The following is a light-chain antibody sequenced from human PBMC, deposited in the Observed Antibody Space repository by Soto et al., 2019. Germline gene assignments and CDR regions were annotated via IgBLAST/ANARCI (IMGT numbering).Light chain of an antibody. CDR1: QSISSSY. Sequence: EIVLTQSPGTLSLSPGERATLPCRASQSISSSYLAWYQQRPGLAPRLLIYGASTRTAGIPDRFTGSGSGTDFTLTISRLEPEDFAVYYCQQYGTSRTFGQGTKVDIK. V-gene: IGKV3-20*01. CDR2: GAS. J-gene: IGKJ1*01. CDR3: QQYGTSRT.